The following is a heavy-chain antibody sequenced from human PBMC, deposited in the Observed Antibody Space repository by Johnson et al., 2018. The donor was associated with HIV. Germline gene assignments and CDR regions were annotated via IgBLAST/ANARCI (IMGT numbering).Heavy chain of an antibody. D-gene: IGHD1-26*01. V-gene: IGHV3-30*04. Sequence: QVQLVESGGGVVQPGRSLRLSCAASGFTFSSYAMHWVRQAPGKGLEWVAVISYDGSNKYYADSVKGRFTISRDNSKNTLYLQMNSLRAEDTAVYYCAKGPRRWELLQAFEIWGQGTMVTVSS. CDR3: AKGPRRWELLQAFEI. CDR2: ISYDGSNK. CDR1: GFTFSSYA. J-gene: IGHJ3*02.